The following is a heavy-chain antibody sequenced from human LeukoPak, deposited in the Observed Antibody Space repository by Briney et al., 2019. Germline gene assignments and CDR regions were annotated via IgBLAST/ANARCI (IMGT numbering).Heavy chain of an antibody. V-gene: IGHV3-30-3*01. CDR3: ARDQVDTASFYYFDY. CDR1: GFSFSTYA. CDR2: ISYDGSNK. Sequence: PGGSLRLSCAASGFSFSTYAMDWVRQAPGKGLEWVAVISYDGSNKYYADSVKGRFTISRDNSKNTLYLQMNSLRAEDTAVYYCARDQVDTASFYYFDYWGQGTLVTVSS. J-gene: IGHJ4*02. D-gene: IGHD5-18*01.